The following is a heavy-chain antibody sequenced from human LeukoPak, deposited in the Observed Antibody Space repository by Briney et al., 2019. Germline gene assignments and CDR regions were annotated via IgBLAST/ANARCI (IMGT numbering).Heavy chain of an antibody. Sequence: GGSLRLSCAASGFTFSSCAMTWVRQAPGKGLEWVSAISGSGGSTYYADSVKGRFTISRDNSKNTLYLQMNSLRADDTAVYFCAKRGGDSGYDWRSYQYWGQGTLVTVSS. V-gene: IGHV3-23*01. CDR3: AKRGGDSGYDWRSYQY. D-gene: IGHD5-12*01. CDR2: ISGSGGST. CDR1: GFTFSSCA. J-gene: IGHJ4*02.